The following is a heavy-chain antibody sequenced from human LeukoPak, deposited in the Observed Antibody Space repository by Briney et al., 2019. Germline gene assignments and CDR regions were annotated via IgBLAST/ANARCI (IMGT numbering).Heavy chain of an antibody. D-gene: IGHD3-10*01. CDR2: ISSSGSTI. CDR3: ARAAVPFGELLYGSWFDP. CDR1: GFTFSDYY. Sequence: GGSLRLSCAASGFTFSDYYMSWIRQAPGKGLEWVSYISSSGSTIYYADSVKGRFTISRDNAKNSLYLQMNSLRAEDTAVYYCARAAVPFGELLYGSWFDPWGQGTLVTVSS. J-gene: IGHJ5*02. V-gene: IGHV3-11*01.